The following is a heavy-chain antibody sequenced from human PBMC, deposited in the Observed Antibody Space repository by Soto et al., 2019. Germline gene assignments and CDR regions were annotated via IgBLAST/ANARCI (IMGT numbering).Heavy chain of an antibody. V-gene: IGHV1-18*01. Sequence: GASVKVSCKASGYTFTSYGISWVRQAPGQGLEWMGWISAYNGNTNYAQKLQGRVTMTTDTSTSTAYMELRSLRSDDTAVYYCARVKGYDILTGLHDWGQRTLVTVSS. J-gene: IGHJ4*02. CDR3: ARVKGYDILTGLHD. CDR2: ISAYNGNT. CDR1: GYTFTSYG. D-gene: IGHD3-9*01.